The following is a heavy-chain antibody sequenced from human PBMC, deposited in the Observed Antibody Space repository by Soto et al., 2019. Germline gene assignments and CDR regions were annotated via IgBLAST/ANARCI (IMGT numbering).Heavy chain of an antibody. J-gene: IGHJ4*02. D-gene: IGHD6-6*01. CDR2: IIPILGIA. CDR1: GGTFSSYT. Sequence: QVQLVQSGAEVKKPGSSVKVSCKASGGTFSSYTISWVRQAPGQGLEWMGRIIPILGIANYAQKFQGRVTITADKPTSTADMELSSLRAEDTAVYYCARGSIAAQGDYWGQGTLVTVSS. V-gene: IGHV1-69*02. CDR3: ARGSIAAQGDY.